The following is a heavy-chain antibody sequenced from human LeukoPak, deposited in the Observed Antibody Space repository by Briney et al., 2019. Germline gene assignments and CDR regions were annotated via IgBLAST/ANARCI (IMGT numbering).Heavy chain of an antibody. CDR1: GGSFSGYY. Sequence: SETLSLTCAVYGGSFSGYYWSWIRQPPGKGLEWIGEINHSGSTNYNPSLKSRVTISVDTSKNQFPLKLSSVTAADTAVYYCARGRLDYYGSGSAGWFDPWGQGTLVTVSS. D-gene: IGHD3-10*01. CDR3: ARGRLDYYGSGSAGWFDP. J-gene: IGHJ5*02. CDR2: INHSGST. V-gene: IGHV4-34*01.